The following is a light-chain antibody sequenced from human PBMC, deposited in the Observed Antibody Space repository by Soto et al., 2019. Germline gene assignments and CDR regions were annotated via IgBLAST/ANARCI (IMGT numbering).Light chain of an antibody. CDR3: GTWDSSLDACV. CDR2: ENN. CDR1: SPNIGNNY. Sequence: QSVLTQPPSLSAAPGQKVTISCSGSSPNIGNNYVSWYQQLPGTAPKLLIYENNKRPSGIPDRFSGSKSGTSATLGITGLQTGDEADYYCGTWDSSLDACVFCGGTKLTVL. J-gene: IGLJ3*02. V-gene: IGLV1-51*02.